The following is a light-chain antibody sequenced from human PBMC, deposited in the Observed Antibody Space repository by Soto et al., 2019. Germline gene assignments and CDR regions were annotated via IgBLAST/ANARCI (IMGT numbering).Light chain of an antibody. CDR1: QSLAYIDGNTY. CDR3: MQSTHWPPYT. V-gene: IGKV2-30*01. CDR2: YVS. J-gene: IGKJ2*01. Sequence: EVVMTQSPLSLPVTLGQPASISFRSSQSLAYIDGNTYLTWFHQRPGQSPRRLIYYVSNRDSGGLERLSGSGSGTDFTLKISRVEAEDAGIYYCMQSTHWPPYTFGQGTKLEIK.